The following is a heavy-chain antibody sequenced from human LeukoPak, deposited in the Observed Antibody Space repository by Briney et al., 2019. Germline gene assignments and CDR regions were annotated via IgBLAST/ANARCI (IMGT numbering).Heavy chain of an antibody. CDR2: INYIGNT. Sequence: PSETLSLTCIVSRGSSSSYYWSWIRQPPGKGLEWIGYINYIGNTNYNPSLKSRVTISIDTSKNQFSLKLTSVTAADTAVYYCATMGSGWPAEYFQHWGQGTLVTVSS. J-gene: IGHJ1*01. V-gene: IGHV4-59*01. CDR1: RGSSSSYY. CDR3: ATMGSGWPAEYFQH. D-gene: IGHD6-19*01.